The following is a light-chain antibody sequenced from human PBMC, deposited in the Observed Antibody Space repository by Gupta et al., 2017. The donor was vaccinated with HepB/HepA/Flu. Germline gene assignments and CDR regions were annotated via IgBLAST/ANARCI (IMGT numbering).Light chain of an antibody. Sequence: EIVLTQSPGTLSLSPGERATLSCRTSQSVSSSYLAWYQQKPGQAPRLLIYGASCRATGIPDRFSGSGSGTDFTLTISRLEPEDFAVYYCQQWGTFGPGTKVDIK. CDR2: GAS. J-gene: IGKJ3*01. CDR3: QQWGT. CDR1: QSVSSSY. V-gene: IGKV3-20*01.